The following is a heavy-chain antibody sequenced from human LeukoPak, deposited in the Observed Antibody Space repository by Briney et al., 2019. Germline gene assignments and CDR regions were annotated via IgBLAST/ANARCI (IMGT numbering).Heavy chain of an antibody. J-gene: IGHJ4*02. V-gene: IGHV3-66*01. Sequence: PGGSLRLSCAASGSTVSGNYMTWVRQAPGKGLAWVAVLYTCGSTFYADSVKGRFTISRDSSKNTLYLQMNSLRADDTAVYYCAKGARGNSISYCSGGSGFDSWGQGTLVTVSS. CDR1: GSTVSGNY. CDR3: AKGARGNSISYCSGGSGFDS. CDR2: LYTCGST. D-gene: IGHD2-15*01.